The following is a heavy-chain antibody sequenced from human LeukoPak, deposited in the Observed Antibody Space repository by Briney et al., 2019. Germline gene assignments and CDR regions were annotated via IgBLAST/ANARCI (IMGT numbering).Heavy chain of an antibody. J-gene: IGHJ4*02. CDR3: ARRMADTNWHYFDS. V-gene: IGHV1-18*01. CDR2: ISAFNLYT. Sequence: ASVKVSCKPSGYRFSRYGISWVRQAPGQGLEWMGWISAFNLYTKYAQKVQGRVTMTADPATDTAYMERRSLTYDDTAVYFCARRMADTNWHYFDSWGQGTLVTVSS. CDR1: GYRFSRYG. D-gene: IGHD1-1*01.